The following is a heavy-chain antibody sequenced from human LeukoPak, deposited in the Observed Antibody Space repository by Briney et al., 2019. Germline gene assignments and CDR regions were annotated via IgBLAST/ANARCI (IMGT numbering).Heavy chain of an antibody. CDR1: GFTFSSYW. D-gene: IGHD3-3*01. V-gene: IGHV4-34*01. CDR3: ARSKYYDFWSGYYKGLDY. CDR2: INHSGST. Sequence: PGGSLRLSCAGSGFTFSSYWMSWIRQPPGKGLEWIGEINHSGSTNYNPSLKSRVTISVDTSKNQFSLKLSSVTAADTAVYYCARSKYYDFWSGYYKGLDYWGQGTLVTVSS. J-gene: IGHJ4*02.